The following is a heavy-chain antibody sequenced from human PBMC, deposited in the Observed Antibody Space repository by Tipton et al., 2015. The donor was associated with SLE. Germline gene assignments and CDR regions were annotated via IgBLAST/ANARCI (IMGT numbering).Heavy chain of an antibody. V-gene: IGHV3-74*01. Sequence: SLRLSCAASGFTFSSYWMHWVRQPPGKGPVWVSQIRSDGTRANYADFVEGRFTVSRDNAKNMLYLQMNSVRAEDTAVYYCAREVAVVAVWGKGTTVTVSS. CDR1: GFTFSSYW. CDR3: AREVAVVAV. CDR2: IRSDGTRA. D-gene: IGHD4-23*01. J-gene: IGHJ6*04.